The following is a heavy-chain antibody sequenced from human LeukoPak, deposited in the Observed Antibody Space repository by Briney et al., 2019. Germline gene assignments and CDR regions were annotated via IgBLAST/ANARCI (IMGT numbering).Heavy chain of an antibody. D-gene: IGHD4-23*01. CDR2: IYYSGST. Sequence: SQTLSLTRTLSGGSISRGGYYWRWTRPHPGKGLEWMGYIYYSGSTYYNPSLKSRVTISVDTSNNQCSLKLSSVTAADTAVYYCARDPSPHYGGNLDAFDIWGQGTMVTVSS. CDR3: ARDPSPHYGGNLDAFDI. J-gene: IGHJ3*02. CDR1: GGSISRGGYY. V-gene: IGHV4-31*03.